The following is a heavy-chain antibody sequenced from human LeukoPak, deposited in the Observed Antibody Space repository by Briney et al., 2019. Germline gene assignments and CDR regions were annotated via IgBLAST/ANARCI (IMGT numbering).Heavy chain of an antibody. V-gene: IGHV4-59*01. CDR3: ARVRRYYYGSGSYYDYFDY. CDR1: GGSISSYY. J-gene: IGHJ4*02. D-gene: IGHD3-10*01. Sequence: SETLSLTCTVSGGSISSYYWSWIRQPPGKGLEWIGYIYYSGSTNYNPSLKSRVTISVDTSKNQFSLKLSSVTAADTAVYYCARVRRYYYGSGSYYDYFDYWGQGTLVTVSS. CDR2: IYYSGST.